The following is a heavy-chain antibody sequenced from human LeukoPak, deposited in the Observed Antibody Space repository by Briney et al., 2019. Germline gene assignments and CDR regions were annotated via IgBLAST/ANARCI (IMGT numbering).Heavy chain of an antibody. CDR2: ISSSSSYI. CDR1: GFTFSSYG. J-gene: IGHJ6*03. Sequence: PGGSLRLSCAASGFTFSSYGMSWVRQAPGKGLEWVSSISSSSSYIYYADSVKGRFTISRDNAKNSLYLQMNSLRAEDTAVYYCARDRLLEDRHYYSYYYMDVWGKGTTVTVSS. V-gene: IGHV3-21*01. D-gene: IGHD1-1*01. CDR3: ARDRLLEDRHYYSYYYMDV.